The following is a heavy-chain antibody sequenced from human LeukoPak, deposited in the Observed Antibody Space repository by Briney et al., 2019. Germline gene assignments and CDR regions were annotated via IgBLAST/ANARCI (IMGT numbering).Heavy chain of an antibody. CDR3: ARAPSEIGGYYLEYFRH. CDR2: IKSDGST. Sequence: GGSLRLSCAASGFTFSSYWMHWVRQAPGKGLVWVSRIKSDGSTNYADSVKGRFTISRDNAKNTVSLQMNSLRAEGTGVYYCARAPSEIGGYYLEYFRHWGQGTLVTVSS. V-gene: IGHV3-74*01. D-gene: IGHD3-22*01. J-gene: IGHJ1*01. CDR1: GFTFSSYW.